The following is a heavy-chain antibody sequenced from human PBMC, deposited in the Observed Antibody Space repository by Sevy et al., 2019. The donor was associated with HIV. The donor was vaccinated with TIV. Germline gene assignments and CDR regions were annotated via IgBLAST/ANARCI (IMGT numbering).Heavy chain of an antibody. CDR2: ISYDGSNK. D-gene: IGHD3-16*02. V-gene: IGHV3-30-3*01. Sequence: GGSLRLSCAASGFTFSSYAMHWVRQAPGKGLEWVAVISYDGSNKYYADSVKGRFTISRDNSKNTLYLQMNSLRAEDTAVYYSARDGPGVVWGSYRYNYFDYWGQGTLVTVSS. CDR1: GFTFSSYA. J-gene: IGHJ4*02. CDR3: ARDGPGVVWGSYRYNYFDY.